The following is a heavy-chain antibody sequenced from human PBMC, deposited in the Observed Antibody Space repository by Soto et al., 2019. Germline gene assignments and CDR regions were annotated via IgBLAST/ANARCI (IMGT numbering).Heavy chain of an antibody. Sequence: EVQLVEPGGGLVQPGGSLRLSCAASGFTFSSYWMSWVRQAPGKGLEWVANINQDGSEKYYVDSVKGRFTISRDNAKNSLYLQMNSLKAEDTTVYYCARGMERGYSGYDWNFDCWGQGALVTVSS. CDR2: INQDGSEK. J-gene: IGHJ4*02. CDR1: GFTFSSYW. D-gene: IGHD5-12*01. CDR3: ARGMERGYSGYDWNFDC. V-gene: IGHV3-7*01.